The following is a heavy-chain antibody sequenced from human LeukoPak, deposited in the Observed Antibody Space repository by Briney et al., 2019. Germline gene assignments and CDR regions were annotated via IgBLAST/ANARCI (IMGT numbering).Heavy chain of an antibody. Sequence: SETLSLTCTVSGYSISSGYYWGWIRQPPGKGLEWIGSIYHSGSTYYNPSLKSRVTISVDTSKNHFSLKLSSVTAADTAVYYCARDGGRGGDCFYDYWGQGTLVTVSS. J-gene: IGHJ4*02. D-gene: IGHD2-21*02. CDR3: ARDGGRGGDCFYDY. V-gene: IGHV4-38-2*02. CDR2: IYHSGST. CDR1: GYSISSGYY.